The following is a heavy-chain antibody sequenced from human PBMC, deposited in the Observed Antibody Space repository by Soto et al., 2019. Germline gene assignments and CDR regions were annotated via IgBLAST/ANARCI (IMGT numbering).Heavy chain of an antibody. CDR3: ARGGIAAAGAFDY. D-gene: IGHD6-13*01. CDR2: IIPIFGTP. J-gene: IGHJ4*02. V-gene: IGHV1-69*01. CDR1: GGTFSSYA. Sequence: QVQLVQSGAEVKKPGSSVKVSCKASGGTFSSYAISWVRQAPGQGLEWMGGIIPIFGTPNYAQKFQGRVTIAADESTSTAYRELSSLRAEDTAVYYCARGGIAAAGAFDYWGQGTLVTVSS.